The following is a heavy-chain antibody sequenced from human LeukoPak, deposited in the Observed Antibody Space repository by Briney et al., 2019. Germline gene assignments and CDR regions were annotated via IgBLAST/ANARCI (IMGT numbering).Heavy chain of an antibody. Sequence: AASVKVSCKASGYTFTNYGISWVRQAPGQGLEWMGWISANSGNTKYAQKFQDRVTLATDTSTSTAYMELKSLRSDDTAVYYCARDVNYAFDYWGQGTLVTVSS. V-gene: IGHV1-18*01. J-gene: IGHJ4*02. CDR3: ARDVNYAFDY. D-gene: IGHD3-16*01. CDR1: GYTFTNYG. CDR2: ISANSGNT.